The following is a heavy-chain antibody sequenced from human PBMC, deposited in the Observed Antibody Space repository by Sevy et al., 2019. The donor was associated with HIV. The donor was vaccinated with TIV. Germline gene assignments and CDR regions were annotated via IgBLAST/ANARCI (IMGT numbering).Heavy chain of an antibody. CDR2: IYYSGST. V-gene: IGHV4-39*01. CDR3: ARRRGWQQLVNFDY. D-gene: IGHD6-13*01. Sequence: SETLSLTCTVSGGSISSSSYYWGWIRQPPGKGLEWIGSIYYSGSTYYYPSLKSRVTISVDTSKNQFSLKLSSVTAADTAVYYCARRRGWQQLVNFDYWGQGTLVTVSS. CDR1: GGSISSSSYY. J-gene: IGHJ4*02.